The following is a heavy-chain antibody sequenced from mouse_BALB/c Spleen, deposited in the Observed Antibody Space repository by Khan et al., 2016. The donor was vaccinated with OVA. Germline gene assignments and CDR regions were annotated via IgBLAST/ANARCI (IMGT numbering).Heavy chain of an antibody. J-gene: IGHJ2*01. CDR3: AESLLLYYFDY. CDR1: GFTFSSYA. CDR2: ISSGGFT. Sequence: EVELVESGGGLVKPGGSLNLSCAASGFTFSSYAMSWVRQTPETRLEWVASISSGGFTYYPASVKGRFPISRDHSRNILLLPMSSLRKEDTAMYYCAESLLLYYFDYWGQGTTLTVTS. V-gene: IGHV5-6-5*01. D-gene: IGHD6-1*01.